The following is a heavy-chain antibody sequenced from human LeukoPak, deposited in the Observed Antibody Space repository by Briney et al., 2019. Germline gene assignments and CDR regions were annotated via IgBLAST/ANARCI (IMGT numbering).Heavy chain of an antibody. J-gene: IGHJ4*02. Sequence: GGSLRLSCAASGFTFSSYEMNWVRQAPGKGLEWVSYISSSGSTIYYADSVKGRFTISRDNAKNSLYLQMNSLRAEDTAVYYCARGSGYYYDSNGYSDYWGQGTLVTVSS. V-gene: IGHV3-48*03. CDR1: GFTFSSYE. CDR2: ISSSGSTI. CDR3: ARGSGYYYDSNGYSDY. D-gene: IGHD3-22*01.